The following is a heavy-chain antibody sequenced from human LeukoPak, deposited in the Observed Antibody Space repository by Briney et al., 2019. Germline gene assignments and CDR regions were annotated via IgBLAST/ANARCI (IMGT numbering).Heavy chain of an antibody. D-gene: IGHD1-1*01. CDR3: ARDRPPPTYPPDGFDI. CDR2: IYSGGST. V-gene: IGHV3-66*01. CDR1: GFTVSSSY. Sequence: PGGSLRLSCAASGFTVSSSYMSWVRQAPGKGLEWVSDIYSGGSTYYADSVNGRFTISRDNSKNTLYLQMNSLRAEDTAVYYCARDRPPPTYPPDGFDIWGQGTMVTVSS. J-gene: IGHJ3*02.